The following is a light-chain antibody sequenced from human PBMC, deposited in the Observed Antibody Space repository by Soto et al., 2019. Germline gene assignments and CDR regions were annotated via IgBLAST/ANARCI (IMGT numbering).Light chain of an antibody. V-gene: IGKV1-9*01. CDR3: QQLKYYPIT. Sequence: DIQMTQSPSTLSASVGDTVTITCRASQVIKNFLAWYQQKPGKAPKLLIYAASTLQSGVSSRFSGSGFGTDFTLTISSLQPEDSATYFCQQLKYYPITFGGGTKVDIK. J-gene: IGKJ4*01. CDR1: QVIKNF. CDR2: AAS.